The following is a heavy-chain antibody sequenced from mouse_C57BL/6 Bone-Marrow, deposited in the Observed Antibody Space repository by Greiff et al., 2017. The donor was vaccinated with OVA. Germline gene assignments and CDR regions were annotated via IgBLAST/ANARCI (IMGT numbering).Heavy chain of an antibody. J-gene: IGHJ2*01. CDR3: ERGAYGSSYGGY. V-gene: IGHV1-4*01. Sequence: QVQLKQSGAELARPGASVKMSCKASGYTFTSYTMHWVKQRPGQGLEWIGYINPSSGYTKYNQKFKDKATLTADKSSSTAYMQLSSLTSEDSAVYYCERGAYGSSYGGYWGQGTTLTVSS. CDR1: GYTFTSYT. CDR2: INPSSGYT. D-gene: IGHD1-1*01.